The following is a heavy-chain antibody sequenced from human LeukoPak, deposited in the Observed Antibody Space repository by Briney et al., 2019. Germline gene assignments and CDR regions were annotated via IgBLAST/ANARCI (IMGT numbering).Heavy chain of an antibody. Sequence: ASVKVSCKASGYTFTSHYMHWVRQAPGQGLEWMGIINPSGGSTSYAQKFQGRVTMTRDTSTSTVYMELSSLRSEDTAVYYCARDPIFSHSYGYSFDYWGQGTLVTASS. CDR3: ARDPIFSHSYGYSFDY. D-gene: IGHD5-18*01. CDR2: INPSGGST. J-gene: IGHJ4*02. V-gene: IGHV1-46*01. CDR1: GYTFTSHY.